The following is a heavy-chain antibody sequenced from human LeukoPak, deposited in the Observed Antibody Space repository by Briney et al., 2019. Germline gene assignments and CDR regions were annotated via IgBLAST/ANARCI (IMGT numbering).Heavy chain of an antibody. V-gene: IGHV3-13*01. CDR3: TKEFCGSRAACAGGSYYDF. Sequence: GALRLSCAASGFTVSKDDFHWVRQAPGKGLGWVAAIGVTGDTYYVDSVKGRFTISREDAANSLYLQMRSLGAGDTALYYCTKEFCGSRAACAGGSYYDFWGRGALVTVSS. D-gene: IGHD2-15*01. CDR1: GFTVSKDD. CDR2: IGVTGDT. J-gene: IGHJ2*01.